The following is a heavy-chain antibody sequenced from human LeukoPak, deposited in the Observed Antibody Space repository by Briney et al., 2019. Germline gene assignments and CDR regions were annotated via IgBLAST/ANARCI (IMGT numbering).Heavy chain of an antibody. Sequence: SETLSLTCTVSGGSISSYYWSWIRQSPGKGLEWIGHIYYSGSTNYNPSLKSRVIVSLDTSKNQFSLRLNSVTAADTAVYYCARVPTLTMIRGVNKWFDPWGQGTLVTVSS. J-gene: IGHJ5*02. D-gene: IGHD3-10*01. CDR2: IYYSGST. V-gene: IGHV4-59*08. CDR1: GGSISSYY. CDR3: ARVPTLTMIRGVNKWFDP.